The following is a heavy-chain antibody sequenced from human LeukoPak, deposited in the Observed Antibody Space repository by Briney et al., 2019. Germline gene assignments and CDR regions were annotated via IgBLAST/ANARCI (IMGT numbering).Heavy chain of an antibody. CDR2: ISGNNGNI. D-gene: IGHD6-19*01. V-gene: IGHV1-18*01. CDR1: GYNFTSYG. Sequence: GASVKVSCKASGYNFTSYGISWVRQAPGQGLEWMGWISGNNGNINYAQKLQGRVTMTTDTSTSTAYMELRSLRSDDTAVYYCARDQGSGWSTWGQGTLVTVSS. CDR3: ARDQGSGWST. J-gene: IGHJ5*02.